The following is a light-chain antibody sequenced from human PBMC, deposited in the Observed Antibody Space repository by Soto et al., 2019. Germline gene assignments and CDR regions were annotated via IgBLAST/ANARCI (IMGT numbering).Light chain of an antibody. CDR3: HQTYSIPPT. J-gene: IGKJ1*01. CDR1: QGIRNY. Sequence: DIQMTQSPSSLSASVGDRVTITCRASQGIRNYLAWYQQKPGKVPKLLIYTASTLQSGVPSRFSGSGSGTGFTLTISSLQPEDFATYFCHQTYSIPPTFGQGTKVDIK. V-gene: IGKV1-27*01. CDR2: TAS.